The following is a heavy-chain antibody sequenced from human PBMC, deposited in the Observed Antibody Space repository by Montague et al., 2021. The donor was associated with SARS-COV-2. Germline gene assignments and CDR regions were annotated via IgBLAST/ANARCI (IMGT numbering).Heavy chain of an antibody. CDR2: MYSSGTI. CDR1: GFIVSANY. CDR3: AGKVLVGTGNYGTDV. J-gene: IGHJ6*02. V-gene: IGHV3-53*01. Sequence: SLRLSCAASGFIVSANYMTWVRQAPGKGLEWVSVMYSSGTIYYADSVRGRFTISRDNSKNTSYLQMNSLRADDTAVYYCAGKVLVGTGNYGTDVWGQGTTVTVSS. D-gene: IGHD1-1*01.